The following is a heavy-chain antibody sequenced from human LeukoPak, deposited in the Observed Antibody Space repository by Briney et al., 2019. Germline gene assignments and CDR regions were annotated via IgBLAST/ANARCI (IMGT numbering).Heavy chain of an antibody. Sequence: SVKVSCKASGGTFSSYAISWVRQAPGQGLEWMGRIIPILGIANYAQKFQGRVTITADKSTSTAYMELSSLRSEDTAVYYCARIDSPDPPPGGAYYYYGMDVWGQGTTVTVSS. V-gene: IGHV1-69*04. D-gene: IGHD2-21*01. J-gene: IGHJ6*02. CDR2: IIPILGIA. CDR1: GGTFSSYA. CDR3: ARIDSPDPPPGGAYYYYGMDV.